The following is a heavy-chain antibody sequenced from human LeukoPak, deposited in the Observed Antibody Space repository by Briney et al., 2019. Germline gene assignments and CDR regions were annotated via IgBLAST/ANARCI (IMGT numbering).Heavy chain of an antibody. CDR1: GFTFSSYS. D-gene: IGHD5-12*01. Sequence: KSGGSLRLSCAASGFTFSSYSMNWVRQAPGKGLEWVSSISSSSSYIYYADSVKGRFTISRDNAKNSLYLQMNSLRAEDTAVYYCARVSKWLIDYWGQGTLVTVSS. J-gene: IGHJ4*02. CDR2: ISSSSSYI. V-gene: IGHV3-21*01. CDR3: ARVSKWLIDY.